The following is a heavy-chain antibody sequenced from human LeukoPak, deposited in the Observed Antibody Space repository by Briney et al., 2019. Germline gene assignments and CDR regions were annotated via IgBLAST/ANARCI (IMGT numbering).Heavy chain of an antibody. J-gene: IGHJ6*02. V-gene: IGHV3-53*01. CDR2: INSGAGT. CDR3: ATLPYDSSGYYPVSYYGMDV. Sequence: XGSLRLSCAASGFTFSSYAMHWVRQAPGKGLEWVSLINSGAGTYYADSVKGRFTISRDNSKNTLYLQMNSLRAEDTAVYYCATLPYDSSGYYPVSYYGMDVWGQGTTVTVSS. D-gene: IGHD3-22*01. CDR1: GFTFSSYA.